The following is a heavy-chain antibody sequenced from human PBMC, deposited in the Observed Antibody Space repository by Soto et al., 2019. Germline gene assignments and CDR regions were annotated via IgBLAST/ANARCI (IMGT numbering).Heavy chain of an antibody. CDR1: GYTFSSYA. V-gene: IGHV1-3*05. CDR3: ARVDGTY. Sequence: QVQLVQSGAEEKKPGASVKVPCKASGYTFSSYAIHWVRQAPGQGLEWMGWINAGNGNTKYSQKFQGRVTITRDTSASTAYMELNSLRSEDTAVYYCARVDGTYWGQGTLVTVSS. CDR2: INAGNGNT. D-gene: IGHD1-26*01. J-gene: IGHJ4*02.